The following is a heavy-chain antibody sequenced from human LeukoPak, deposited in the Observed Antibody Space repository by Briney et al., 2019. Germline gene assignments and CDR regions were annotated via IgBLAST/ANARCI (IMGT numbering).Heavy chain of an antibody. Sequence: GGSLRLSCAASGFTFSRYWMSWVRQAPGKGLEWVASIKEDGREKNYVDSVKGRFTISRDNAKKQLYLQMNSLRAEDTAVYYCARSPPENSGYDSFDYWGQGTLVTVSS. CDR1: GFTFSRYW. J-gene: IGHJ4*02. CDR2: IKEDGREK. D-gene: IGHD5-12*01. CDR3: ARSPPENSGYDSFDY. V-gene: IGHV3-7*05.